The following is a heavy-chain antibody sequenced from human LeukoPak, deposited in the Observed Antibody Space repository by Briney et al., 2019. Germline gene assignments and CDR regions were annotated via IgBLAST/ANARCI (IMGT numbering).Heavy chain of an antibody. V-gene: IGHV3-23*01. D-gene: IGHD2-15*01. CDR2: ISGSGEHI. CDR1: GFTFSSSA. Sequence: GGSLRLSCAASGFTFSSSAMSWVRQVPGKGLEWVAAISGSGEHIDSADSLKGRFTISRDNSKNTLFLQMNSLRAEDTAIYYCAKDPCSGGSCYGSYDYWGQGTLVTVSS. J-gene: IGHJ4*02. CDR3: AKDPCSGGSCYGSYDY.